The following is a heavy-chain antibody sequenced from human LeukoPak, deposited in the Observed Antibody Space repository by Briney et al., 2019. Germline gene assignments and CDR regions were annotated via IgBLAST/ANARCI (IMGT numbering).Heavy chain of an antibody. CDR2: MYYRGST. CDR3: ARDVVVTSSPDAFDI. CDR1: GGSISSSSYY. J-gene: IGHJ3*02. Sequence: SETLSLTCTVSGGSISSSSYYWGWIRQSPGKGLEWIGSMYYRGSTYYNPSLKSRLTISADTSNSLFSLNLSSVTAADTAVYYCARDVVVTSSPDAFDIWGQGTMVTVSS. V-gene: IGHV4-39*07. D-gene: IGHD2-15*01.